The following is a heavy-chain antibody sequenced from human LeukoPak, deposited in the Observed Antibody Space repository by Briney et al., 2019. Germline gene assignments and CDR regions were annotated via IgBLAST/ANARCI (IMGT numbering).Heavy chain of an antibody. Sequence: GGSLRLSCAASGFTFDDYAMHWVRQASGKGLEWVSGISWNSGGIGYADSVNGRFTISRDNAKNSLYLQMNSLRAEDTALYYCAKDIFSVATGWFDPWGQGTLVTVSS. CDR2: ISWNSGGI. D-gene: IGHD1-26*01. J-gene: IGHJ5*02. CDR1: GFTFDDYA. V-gene: IGHV3-9*01. CDR3: AKDIFSVATGWFDP.